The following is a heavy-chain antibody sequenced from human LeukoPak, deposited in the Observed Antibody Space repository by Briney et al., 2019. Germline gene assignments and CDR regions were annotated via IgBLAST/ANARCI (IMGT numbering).Heavy chain of an antibody. Sequence: PSETLSLTCDVYGVSLSGYYWSWVRQYPRKGLEWIGEINHSGSTKYNPSPKSRVTISVDTSKNQFSLKLSSVTAADTAVYYCARVSGGWYPVDYWGQGTLVTVSS. CDR1: GVSLSGYY. D-gene: IGHD6-19*01. J-gene: IGHJ4*02. CDR3: ARVSGGWYPVDY. V-gene: IGHV4-34*01. CDR2: INHSGST.